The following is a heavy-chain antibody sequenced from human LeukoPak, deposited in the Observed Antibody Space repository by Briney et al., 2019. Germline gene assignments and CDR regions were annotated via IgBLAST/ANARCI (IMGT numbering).Heavy chain of an antibody. CDR1: GYSFTSYW. Sequence: GESLKISCKGSGYSFTSYWIGWVRQMPGKGLEWMGIIYPGDSDTRYSPSFQGQVTISADKSISTAYLQWSSLKASDTAVYYCARANMVRGVGSFFDRNWFDPWGQGTLVTVSS. V-gene: IGHV5-51*01. CDR3: ARANMVRGVGSFFDRNWFDP. CDR2: IYPGDSDT. J-gene: IGHJ5*02. D-gene: IGHD3-10*01.